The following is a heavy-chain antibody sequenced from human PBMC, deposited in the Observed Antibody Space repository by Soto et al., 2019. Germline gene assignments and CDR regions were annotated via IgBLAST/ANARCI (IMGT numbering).Heavy chain of an antibody. J-gene: IGHJ4*02. CDR1: GFTVSDYP. V-gene: IGHV3-23*01. D-gene: IGHD3-10*01. CDR3: ARGEYSGSYYAV. CDR2: ITRGIDGT. Sequence: GGSLRLSCAASGFTVSDYPMSWVRQPPGEGLERVSHITRGIDGTYYADSVKGRFTISRDNSKNTMYLQLDSLRVEDTAVYFCARGEYSGSYYAVWGQGTLVTVSS.